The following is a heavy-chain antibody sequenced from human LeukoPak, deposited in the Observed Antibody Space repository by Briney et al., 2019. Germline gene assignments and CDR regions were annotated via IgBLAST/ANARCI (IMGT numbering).Heavy chain of an antibody. V-gene: IGHV3-15*01. CDR2: IKSKTGGGTT. CDR1: GFTFSNAW. Sequence: PGGSLRLSCAASGFTFSNAWMSWVRQAPGKGLEWVGRIKSKTGGGTTDYAAPVKGRFTISRDDSKNTLYLQMNSLKTEDTAVYYCTTGGSGSYLGYYYYYGMDVWGQGTTVTVSS. J-gene: IGHJ6*02. D-gene: IGHD1-26*01. CDR3: TTGGSGSYLGYYYYYGMDV.